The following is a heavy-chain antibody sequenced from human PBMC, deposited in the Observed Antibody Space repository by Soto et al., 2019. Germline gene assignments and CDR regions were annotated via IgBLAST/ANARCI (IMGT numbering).Heavy chain of an antibody. D-gene: IGHD4-17*01. CDR1: GGTFSSYA. Sequence: ASVKVSCKASGGTFSSYAISWVRQAPGQGLEWMGGIIPIFGTANYAQKFQGRVTITADESTSTAYMELSSLRSEDTAVYYCARAGDYGGNSYYYYGMDVWGQGTTVTVSS. V-gene: IGHV1-69*13. CDR2: IIPIFGTA. CDR3: ARAGDYGGNSYYYYGMDV. J-gene: IGHJ6*02.